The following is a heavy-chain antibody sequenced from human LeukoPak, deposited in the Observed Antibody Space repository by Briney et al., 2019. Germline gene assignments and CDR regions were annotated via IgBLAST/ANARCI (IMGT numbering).Heavy chain of an antibody. CDR1: GFPFSTYG. Sequence: GGSLRLSFGASGFPFSTYGMSGVRQAPGKGLEWVSSITRSNYIYYADSVKGRFTISRDNAKNSLYLQMNSLRAEDTAVYYCARDRWGYSYGGDWGQGTLVTVSS. V-gene: IGHV3-21*01. J-gene: IGHJ4*02. CDR2: ITRSNYI. CDR3: ARDRWGYSYGGD. D-gene: IGHD5-18*01.